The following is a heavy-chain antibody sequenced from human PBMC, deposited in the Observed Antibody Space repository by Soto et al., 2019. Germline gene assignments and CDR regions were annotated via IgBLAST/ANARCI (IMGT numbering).Heavy chain of an antibody. CDR3: AKAMRSIFGGMDV. V-gene: IGHV3-43*01. CDR1: GFIFDYYS. CDR2: LSWDGRHT. Sequence: EVQLVESGGVVVQPGGSLRLYCAASGFIFDYYSMYWLRQAPGKGLEWVSLLSWDGRHTYYADSVKGRFIIYRYNSRHSLYLQMTSLTTADTSLYYCAKAMRSIFGGMDVWGQGTTVTVSS. J-gene: IGHJ6*02. D-gene: IGHD3-3*01.